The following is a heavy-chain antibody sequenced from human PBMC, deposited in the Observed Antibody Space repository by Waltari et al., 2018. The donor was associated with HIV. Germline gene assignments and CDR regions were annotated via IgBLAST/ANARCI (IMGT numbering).Heavy chain of an antibody. CDR3: AAAGSWLPWFDP. J-gene: IGHJ5*02. CDR2: IYYSGST. D-gene: IGHD1-26*01. Sequence: QVQLPESGPRLVKPSEPLSITCTVSGGPISSYYWSWIRQPPGKGLEWIGYIYYSGSTNYNPSLKSRVTISVDTSKNQFSLKLSSVTAADTAVYYCAAAGSWLPWFDPWGQGTLVTVSS. CDR1: GGPISSYY. V-gene: IGHV4-59*01.